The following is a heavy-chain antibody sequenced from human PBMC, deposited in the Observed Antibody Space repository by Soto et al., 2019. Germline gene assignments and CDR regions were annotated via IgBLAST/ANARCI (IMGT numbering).Heavy chain of an antibody. D-gene: IGHD1-1*01. J-gene: IGHJ5*02. Sequence: SETLSLTCTVSGGSISSGDYYWSWIRQPPGKGLEWIGYIYYSGSTFYNPSLKNRVTMTRDTSINTAYMELSGLTSDDTAVYYCTTLRLDPWGQGTLVTVSS. CDR1: GGSISSGDYY. CDR3: TTLRLDP. CDR2: IYYSGST. V-gene: IGHV4-30-4*01.